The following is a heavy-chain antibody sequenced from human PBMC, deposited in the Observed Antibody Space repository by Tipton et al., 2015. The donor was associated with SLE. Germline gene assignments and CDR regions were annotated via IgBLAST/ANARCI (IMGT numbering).Heavy chain of an antibody. J-gene: IGHJ5*02. V-gene: IGHV4-59*01. CDR1: GDSITSDY. D-gene: IGHD5-24*01. CDR3: ARMRGGYNAHH. Sequence: TLSLTCTVSGDSITSDYWTWIRQPPGKGLEWIGYISYSGNTNYNPSVRSRVSISLDTSKNQFSPKVKSVTTADTAVYYCARMRGGYNAHHWGQGILVTVSS. CDR2: ISYSGNT.